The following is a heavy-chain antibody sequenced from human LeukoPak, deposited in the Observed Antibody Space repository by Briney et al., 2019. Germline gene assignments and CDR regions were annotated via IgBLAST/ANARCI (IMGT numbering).Heavy chain of an antibody. CDR2: IIPIFGTA. D-gene: IGHD3-22*01. CDR1: GGTFSSYA. V-gene: IGHV1-69*13. J-gene: IGHJ4*02. Sequence: SVKVSCKASGGTFSSYAISWVRQAPGQGLEWMGGIIPIFGTANYAQKFQGRVTITADESASTAYMELSSLRSEDTAVYYCARGRVYYDSSGYYENYFDYWGQGTLVTVSS. CDR3: ARGRVYYDSSGYYENYFDY.